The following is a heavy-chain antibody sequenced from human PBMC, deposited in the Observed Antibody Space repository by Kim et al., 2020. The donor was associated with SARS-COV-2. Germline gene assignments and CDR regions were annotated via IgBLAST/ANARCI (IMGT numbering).Heavy chain of an antibody. D-gene: IGHD2-15*01. CDR1: GYTFTSYG. J-gene: IGHJ6*02. V-gene: IGHV1-18*04. CDR3: ARTRGYCSGGSCSYYYYGMDV. CDR2: ISAYNGNT. Sequence: ASVKVSCKASGYTFTSYGISWVRQAPGQGLEWMGWISAYNGNTNYAQKLKGRVTMTTDTSTSTAYMELRSLRSDDTAVYYCARTRGYCSGGSCSYYYYGMDVWGQGTTVTVSS.